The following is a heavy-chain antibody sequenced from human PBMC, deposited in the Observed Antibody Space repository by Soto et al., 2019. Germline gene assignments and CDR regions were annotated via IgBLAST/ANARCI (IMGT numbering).Heavy chain of an antibody. J-gene: IGHJ1*01. CDR2: KSYDGSNK. Sequence: QVQLVESGGGVVQPGRSLRLSCAAPGFTFSSYGLHWVRQAPGKGLEWVAVKSYDGSNKYYADSVKGRFAISRDNSKNALYLQMNSLRAEDTAVYYCAKDWVAVARTSGFQHWGQGTLVTVSS. D-gene: IGHD6-19*01. CDR3: AKDWVAVARTSGFQH. V-gene: IGHV3-30*18. CDR1: GFTFSSYG.